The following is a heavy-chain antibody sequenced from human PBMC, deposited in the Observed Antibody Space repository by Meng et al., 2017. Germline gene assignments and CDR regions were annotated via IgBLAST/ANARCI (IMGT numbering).Heavy chain of an antibody. CDR1: GFSLSTSGVG. Sequence: QITLKESGPTLVKPTQTLTLTCTFSGFSLSTSGVGVGRIQQPQGKALEWLALIYWDDEQRYSPSLKSRLTITKDTSNNQVVITMTDMDPVDTSTYYRAIIVGATIQFDYWGQGTLVTVSS. V-gene: IGHV2-5*02. J-gene: IGHJ4*02. CDR3: AIIVGATIQFDY. D-gene: IGHD1-26*01. CDR2: IYWDDEQ.